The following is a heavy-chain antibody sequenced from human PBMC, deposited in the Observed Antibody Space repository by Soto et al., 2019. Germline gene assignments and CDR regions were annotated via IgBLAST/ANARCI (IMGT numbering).Heavy chain of an antibody. D-gene: IGHD5-18*01. J-gene: IGHJ6*02. CDR2: ISAYNGDT. Sequence: ASVKVSCKASGYTFTTYGISWVRQAPGQGLEWMGWISAYNGDTNYAQNLQGRVTMTTDTSTTTAYMELRSLRSDDTAVYYCARESSGNSRGYYYYGMDFWGQGTTVTVSS. V-gene: IGHV1-18*01. CDR3: ARESSGNSRGYYYYGMDF. CDR1: GYTFTTYG.